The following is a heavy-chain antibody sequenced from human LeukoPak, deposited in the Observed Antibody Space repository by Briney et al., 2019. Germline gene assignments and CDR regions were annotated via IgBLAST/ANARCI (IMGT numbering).Heavy chain of an antibody. D-gene: IGHD1-26*01. J-gene: IGHJ4*02. CDR1: GGSISSTSCY. V-gene: IGHV4-39*01. CDR3: ARQQYSASHYLY. CDR2: IYYSGNT. Sequence: SETLSLTCTVSGGSISSTSCYWCWIRQPPGKGLEWIGSIYYSGNTYYNPSLKSRVTISIDTSKNQFSLRLISVTAADTAVYYCARQQYSASHYLYWGQGTLVTVSS.